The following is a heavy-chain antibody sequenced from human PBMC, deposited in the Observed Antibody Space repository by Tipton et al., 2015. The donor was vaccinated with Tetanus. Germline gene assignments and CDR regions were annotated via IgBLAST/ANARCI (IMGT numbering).Heavy chain of an antibody. V-gene: IGHV4-31*03. J-gene: IGHJ6*02. D-gene: IGHD6-25*01. CDR2: VYYSGTT. CDR1: GGSISSSSHY. CDR3: ARGTGSTYAMGV. Sequence: TLSLTCTVSGGSISSSSHYWTWIRQRPGKGLEWIGYVYYSGTTYFDLSLQSRLTLSVDTSRNLFSPKLTSVTAADTGIYYCARGTGSTYAMGVWGLGTAVTVSS.